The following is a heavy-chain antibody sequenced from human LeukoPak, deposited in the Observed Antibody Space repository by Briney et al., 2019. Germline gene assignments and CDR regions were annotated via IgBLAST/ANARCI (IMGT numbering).Heavy chain of an antibody. CDR2: IIPIFGTA. CDR1: GYTFTSYG. V-gene: IGHV1-69*13. Sequence: SVKVSCKASGYTFTSYGISWVRQAPGQGLEWMGGIIPIFGTANYAQKFQGRVTITADESTSTAYMELSSLRSEDTAVYYCAIYSGRGDFDYWGQGTLVTVSS. J-gene: IGHJ4*02. CDR3: AIYSGRGDFDY. D-gene: IGHD1-14*01.